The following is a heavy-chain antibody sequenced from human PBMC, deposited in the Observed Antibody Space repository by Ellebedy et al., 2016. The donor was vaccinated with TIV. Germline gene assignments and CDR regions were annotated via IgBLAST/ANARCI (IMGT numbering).Heavy chain of an antibody. V-gene: IGHV4-34*01. Sequence: SETLSLXXAVYGGSFSGYYWSWIRQPPGMGLEWIGEINHSGSTNYNPSLKSRVTISVDTSKNQFSLKLSSVTAADTAVYYCARDPQHGDYVSGWFDPWGQGTLVTVSS. D-gene: IGHD4-17*01. CDR3: ARDPQHGDYVSGWFDP. CDR1: GGSFSGYY. CDR2: INHSGST. J-gene: IGHJ5*02.